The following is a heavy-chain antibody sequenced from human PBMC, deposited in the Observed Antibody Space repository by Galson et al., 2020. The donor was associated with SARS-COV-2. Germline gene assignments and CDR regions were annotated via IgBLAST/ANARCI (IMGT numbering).Heavy chain of an antibody. CDR3: AHVTGRYVSVDY. Sequence: SGPTLVKPTQTLTLTCTFSGFSLTTSGVGVGWIRQPPGKALEWLVVIFGDDDKRYSPSLKTRLTITKDTSKNQVILTMTNMDPVDTATYYCAHVTGRYVSVDYWGQGTLVTVSS. V-gene: IGHV2-5*02. D-gene: IGHD5-12*01. J-gene: IGHJ4*02. CDR1: GFSLTTSGVG. CDR2: IFGDDDK.